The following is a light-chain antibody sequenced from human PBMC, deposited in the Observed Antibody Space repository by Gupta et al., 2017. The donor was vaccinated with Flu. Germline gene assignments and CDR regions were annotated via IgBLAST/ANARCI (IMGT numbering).Light chain of an antibody. J-gene: IGKJ2*01. V-gene: IGKV3-11*01. CDR3: QQLSGLPTYT. Sequence: EIVLTQSPATLSLSPGDRAILSCRASQSVNIYLAWYQQKPGQPPRLLMFDASKRAAGIPDRFSGSGYGTDFTLTISTREPEDFAVYYCQQLSGLPTYTFGQGTKLE. CDR1: QSVNIY. CDR2: DAS.